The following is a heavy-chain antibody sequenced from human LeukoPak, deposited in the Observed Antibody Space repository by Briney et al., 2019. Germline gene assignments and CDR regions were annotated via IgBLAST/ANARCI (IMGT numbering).Heavy chain of an antibody. CDR1: GFTFSDYY. Sequence: PGGSLRLSCAAPGFTFSDYYMSWIRQAPGKGLEWVSYISSSGSTIYYADSVKGRFTISRDNAKNSLYLQMNSLRAEDTAVYYCARDHSSGFSLPGNWGQGTLVTVSS. CDR2: ISSSGSTI. CDR3: ARDHSSGFSLPGN. D-gene: IGHD6-19*01. J-gene: IGHJ4*02. V-gene: IGHV3-11*04.